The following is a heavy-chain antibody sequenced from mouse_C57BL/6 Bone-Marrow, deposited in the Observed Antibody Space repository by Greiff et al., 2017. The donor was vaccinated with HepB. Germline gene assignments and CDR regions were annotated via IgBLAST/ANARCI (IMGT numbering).Heavy chain of an antibody. V-gene: IGHV2-2*01. CDR3: AREGDSSGYGWFAY. CDR2: IWSGGST. D-gene: IGHD3-2*02. J-gene: IGHJ3*01. CDR1: GFSLTSYG. Sequence: VKLMESGPGLVQPSQSLSITCTVSGFSLTSYGVHWVRQSPGKGLEWLGVIWSGGSTDYNAAFISRLSISKDNSKSQVFFKMNSLQADDTAIYYCAREGDSSGYGWFAYWGQGTLVTVSA.